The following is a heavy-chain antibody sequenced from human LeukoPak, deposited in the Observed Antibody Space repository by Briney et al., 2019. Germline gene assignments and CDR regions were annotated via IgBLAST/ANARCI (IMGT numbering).Heavy chain of an antibody. V-gene: IGHV3-53*01. D-gene: IGHD3-22*01. J-gene: IGHJ3*02. Sequence: GGSLRLSCAASGFTVSGNYMSWVRQAPGKGLEWVSVIYSGGSTYYADSVKGRFTIPRDNSKNTLYLQMNSLRAEDTAVYYCARGPYYDSSGYYYERLDAFDIWGQGTMVTVSS. CDR1: GFTVSGNY. CDR2: IYSGGST. CDR3: ARGPYYDSSGYYYERLDAFDI.